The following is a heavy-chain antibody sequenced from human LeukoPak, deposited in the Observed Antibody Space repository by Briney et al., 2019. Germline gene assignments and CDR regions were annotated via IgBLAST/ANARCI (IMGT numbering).Heavy chain of an antibody. Sequence: ASVKVSCKASGYTFSSYGIIWVRQAPGQGLEWMGWISAYNDNTNYAQKLQGRVTMTTDTSTSTAYMELRRLRSDDSAVYYCAVDGITRTYSFHYWGPGTLVTVSS. D-gene: IGHD3-10*01. J-gene: IGHJ4*02. CDR3: AVDGITRTYSFHY. V-gene: IGHV1-18*01. CDR1: GYTFSSYG. CDR2: ISAYNDNT.